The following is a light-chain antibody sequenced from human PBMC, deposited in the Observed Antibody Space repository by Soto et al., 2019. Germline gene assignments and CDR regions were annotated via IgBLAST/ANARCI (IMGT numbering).Light chain of an antibody. V-gene: IGKV1-9*01. CDR3: QQYENYWT. CDR1: QDIGSY. J-gene: IGKJ1*01. CDR2: AAS. Sequence: DIQLTQSPSFLSASVGDRVTITCRASQDIGSYLTWSQQKPGKAPKLLIYAASTLQSGVPSRFSGSGSGTEFTLTISHLQPDDSATYYCQQYENYWTFGQGTKVEIK.